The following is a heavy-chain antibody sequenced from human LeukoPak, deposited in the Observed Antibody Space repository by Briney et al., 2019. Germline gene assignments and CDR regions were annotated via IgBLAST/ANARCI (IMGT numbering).Heavy chain of an antibody. J-gene: IGHJ4*02. Sequence: GGSLRLSCAASGLTFSSYAMSWVRQAPGKGLEWVSAISGSGGSTYYADSVKGRFTISRDNSKNTLYLQMNSLRAEDTAVYYCAKDSRSGWYGTSANDYWGQGTLVTVSS. CDR2: ISGSGGST. CDR3: AKDSRSGWYGTSANDY. CDR1: GLTFSSYA. D-gene: IGHD6-19*01. V-gene: IGHV3-23*01.